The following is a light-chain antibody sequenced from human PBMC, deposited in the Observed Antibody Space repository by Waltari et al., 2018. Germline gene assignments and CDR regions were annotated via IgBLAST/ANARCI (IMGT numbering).Light chain of an antibody. V-gene: IGLV2-14*03. CDR2: AVN. CDR3: TSFTSSSTIV. Sequence: QSALTQPASVSGSPGQSITISCTGPSSDVGGYNYVSWYQQHPGKAPKLMISAVNKRPSGVSNRFSGSKSDNTASLTISGLQAEDEAHYYCTSFTSSSTIVFGGGTKLTVL. J-gene: IGLJ2*01. CDR1: SSDVGGYNY.